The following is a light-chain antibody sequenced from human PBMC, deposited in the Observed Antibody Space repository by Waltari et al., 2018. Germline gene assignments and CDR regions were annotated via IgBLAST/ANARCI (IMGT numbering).Light chain of an antibody. CDR1: NIGSKR. Sequence: SYVLTQPPSVSVAPGKTARITCGGNNIGSKRVHWYQQKPGQAPVLVIYYDSDRPSGIPERFSGSNSGNTATLTISRVEAGDEADYYCQVWDSSSDHPYVFGTGTKVTVL. J-gene: IGLJ1*01. CDR3: QVWDSSSDHPYV. V-gene: IGLV3-21*04. CDR2: YDS.